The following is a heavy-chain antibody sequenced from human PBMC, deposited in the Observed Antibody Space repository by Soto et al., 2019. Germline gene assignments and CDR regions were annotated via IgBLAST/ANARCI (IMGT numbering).Heavy chain of an antibody. D-gene: IGHD3-3*01. J-gene: IGHJ5*02. CDR2: IYSGGST. V-gene: IGHV3-66*01. CDR1: GFTVSSNY. Sequence: EVQLVESGGGLVQPGGSLRLSCAASGFTVSSNYMSWVRQAPGKGLEWVSVIYSGGSTYYADSVKGRFTISRDNSKNTLYLQMNSLRAEDTAVYYCARRHYDFWSAHPSWFDPWGQGTLVTVSS. CDR3: ARRHYDFWSAHPSWFDP.